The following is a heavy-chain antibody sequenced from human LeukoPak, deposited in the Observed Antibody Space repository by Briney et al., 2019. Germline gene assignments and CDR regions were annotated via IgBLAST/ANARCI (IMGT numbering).Heavy chain of an antibody. CDR3: ARGLKGTIAVAGTSDYFDY. J-gene: IGHJ4*02. Sequence: SETLSLTCAVYGGSFSGYYWSWIRQPPGKGLEWIGEINHSGSTNYNPSLKSRVTISVDTSKNQFSLRLSSATAADTAVYYCARGLKGTIAVAGTSDYFDYWGQGTLVTVSS. CDR2: INHSGST. CDR1: GGSFSGYY. D-gene: IGHD6-19*01. V-gene: IGHV4-34*01.